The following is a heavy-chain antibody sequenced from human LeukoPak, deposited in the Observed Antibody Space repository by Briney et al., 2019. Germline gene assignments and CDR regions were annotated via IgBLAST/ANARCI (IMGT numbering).Heavy chain of an antibody. D-gene: IGHD2-2*02. CDR2: ISSSNSYI. V-gene: IGHV3-21*01. CDR1: GFTFSSYS. CDR3: ARGGGCSSTSCYNPNY. Sequence: GGSLRLSCAASGFTFSSYSMNWVRQAPGKGLEWVSSISSSNSYIYYADSVKGRFTISRDNAKNSLYLQMNSLRAEDTAVYYCARGGGCSSTSCYNPNYWGQGTLVTVSS. J-gene: IGHJ4*02.